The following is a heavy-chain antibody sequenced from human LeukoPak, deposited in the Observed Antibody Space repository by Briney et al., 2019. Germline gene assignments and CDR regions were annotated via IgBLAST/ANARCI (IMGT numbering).Heavy chain of an antibody. CDR1: GFTFSDYY. D-gene: IGHD3-22*01. V-gene: IGHV3-11*04. Sequence: PGGSLRLSCAASGFTFSDYYMSWIRQAPGKGLEWVSYISSSSSTIYYADSVKGRFTISRDNAKNSLYLQMNSLRAEDTAVYYCARGAWYDSGRILPYYMDVWGKGTTVTVSS. J-gene: IGHJ6*03. CDR2: ISSSSSTI. CDR3: ARGAWYDSGRILPYYMDV.